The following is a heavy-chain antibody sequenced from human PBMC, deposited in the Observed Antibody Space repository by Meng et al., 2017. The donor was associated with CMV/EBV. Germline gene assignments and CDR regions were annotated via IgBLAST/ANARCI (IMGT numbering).Heavy chain of an antibody. V-gene: IGHV3-23*03. CDR3: AKAFSDGYNCFDT. D-gene: IGHD5-24*01. CDR1: GSTFSSYA. Sequence: ASGSTFSSYAMTWVRQAPGKGLKWVPVIYSGGSSTYYADSVKGRFTISRDNSKNTLYLQMNSLRAEDTAVYYCAKAFSDGYNCFDTWGQGTLVTVSS. J-gene: IGHJ5*02. CDR2: IYSGGSST.